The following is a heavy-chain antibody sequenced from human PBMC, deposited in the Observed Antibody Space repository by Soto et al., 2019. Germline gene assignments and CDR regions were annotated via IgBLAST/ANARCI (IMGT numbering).Heavy chain of an antibody. CDR3: AAPYYDFWDYYYYGMDV. Sequence: QVQLVQSGAEVQKPGSSVKVSCKASGGTFSSYAISWVRQAPGQGLEWMGGIIPIFGTANYAQKFQGRVTITADEPTSTAYMELSSLRSEDTAVYYCAAPYYDFWDYYYYGMDVWGQGTTVTVSS. D-gene: IGHD3-3*01. CDR2: IIPIFGTA. V-gene: IGHV1-69*01. J-gene: IGHJ6*02. CDR1: GGTFSSYA.